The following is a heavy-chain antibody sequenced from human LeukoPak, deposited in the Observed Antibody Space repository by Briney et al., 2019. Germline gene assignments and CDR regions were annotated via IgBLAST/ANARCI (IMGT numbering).Heavy chain of an antibody. V-gene: IGHV3-23*01. CDR3: ARGAAPLAYYFDY. CDR1: GFTFRSYA. D-gene: IGHD6-6*01. CDR2: INGSGGST. J-gene: IGHJ4*02. Sequence: GGSLRLSCAASGFTFRSYAMKWVRQAPGKGLEWVSDINGSGGSTYYADSVKGRFTISRDNSKNTLYLQMNSPRAEDTAVYYCARGAAPLAYYFDYWGQGTLVTVSS.